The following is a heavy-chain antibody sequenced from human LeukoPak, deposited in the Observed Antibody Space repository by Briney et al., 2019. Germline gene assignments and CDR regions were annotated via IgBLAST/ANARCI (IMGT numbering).Heavy chain of an antibody. CDR2: MKSNSSNK. Sequence: GASVKVSCKASGYTFTSYDINWVRQATGQGLEWMGWMKSNSSNKGYAKMCQGRVTITRNTSISTAYMELSSLRSEDTAVYYCARAPFRYSYGYGFRYWPQGTLVTVS. J-gene: IGHJ4*02. D-gene: IGHD5-18*01. CDR3: ARAPFRYSYGYGFRY. V-gene: IGHV1-8*03. CDR1: GYTFTSYD.